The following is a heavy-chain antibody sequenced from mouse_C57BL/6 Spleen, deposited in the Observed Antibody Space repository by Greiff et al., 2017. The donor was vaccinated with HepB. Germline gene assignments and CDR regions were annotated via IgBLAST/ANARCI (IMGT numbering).Heavy chain of an antibody. J-gene: IGHJ3*01. CDR2: INPYNGGT. CDR3: ARSRYDYDDALAY. D-gene: IGHD2-4*01. CDR1: GYTFTDYY. Sequence: EVQLQQSGPVLVKPGASVKMSCKASGYTFTDYYMNWVKQSHGKSLEWIGVINPYNGGTSYNQKFKGKATLTVDKSSSTAYMELNSLTSEDSAVYYCARSRYDYDDALAYWGQGTLVTVSA. V-gene: IGHV1-19*01.